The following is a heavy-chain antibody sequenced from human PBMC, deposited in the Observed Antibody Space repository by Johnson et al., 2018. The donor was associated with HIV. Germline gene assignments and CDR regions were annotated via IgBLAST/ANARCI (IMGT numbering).Heavy chain of an antibody. CDR1: GFIFSDYY. J-gene: IGHJ3*02. D-gene: IGHD6-6*01. Sequence: QVQLVESGGGVVQPGGSLRLSCAASGFIFSDYYMTWIRQAPGKGLESISYISSSGSTIYYADSVKGRFTISRDNAKNSLYLQMNSLRAEATAVYYCASYSCSDAFDIWGQGTIVTVSS. CDR2: ISSSGSTI. V-gene: IGHV3-11*04. CDR3: ASYSCSDAFDI.